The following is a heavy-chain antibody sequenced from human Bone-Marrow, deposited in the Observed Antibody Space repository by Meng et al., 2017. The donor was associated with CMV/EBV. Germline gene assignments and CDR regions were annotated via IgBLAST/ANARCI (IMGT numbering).Heavy chain of an antibody. CDR3: ARNAGDDSSGYYYRVSDGMDV. D-gene: IGHD3-22*01. J-gene: IGHJ6*02. V-gene: IGHV3-48*04. Sequence: GGSLRLSCAASGFTFSSYAMHWVRQAPGKGLEWVSYISSSSSTIYYADSVKGRFTISRDNAKNSLYLQMNSLRAEDTAVYYCARNAGDDSSGYYYRVSDGMDVWGQGTTVTVSS. CDR2: ISSSSSTI. CDR1: GFTFSSYA.